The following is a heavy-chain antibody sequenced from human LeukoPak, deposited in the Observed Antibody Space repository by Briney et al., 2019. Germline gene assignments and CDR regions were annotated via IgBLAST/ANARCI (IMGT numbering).Heavy chain of an antibody. CDR1: GYTFTSYD. D-gene: IGHD3-10*01. CDR3: ARGRDRPPAIGHYYYMDV. V-gene: IGHV1-8*01. J-gene: IGHJ6*03. CDR2: MNPNSGNT. Sequence: ASVKVSCKASGYTFTSYDINWVRQATGQGLEWMGWMNPNSGNTGYAQRFQGRVTITRNTSISTAYMELSSLRSEDTAVYYCARGRDRPPAIGHYYYMDVWGKGTTVTVSS.